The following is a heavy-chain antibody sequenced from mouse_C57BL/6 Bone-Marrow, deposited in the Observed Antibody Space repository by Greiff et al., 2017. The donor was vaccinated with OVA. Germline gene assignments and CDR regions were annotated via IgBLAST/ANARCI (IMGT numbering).Heavy chain of an antibody. CDR2: IHPSDSDT. V-gene: IGHV1-74*01. J-gene: IGHJ3*01. Sequence: VQLQQPGAELVKPGASVKGSCKASGYTFTSYWMHWVKQRPGQGLEWIGRIHPSDSDTNYKQKCKGKATLTVDKSSSTAYMQRSSVTSEDSAVYYCAIGYDGSSYGFAYWGQGTLVTVSA. CDR3: AIGYDGSSYGFAY. CDR1: GYTFTSYW. D-gene: IGHD1-1*01.